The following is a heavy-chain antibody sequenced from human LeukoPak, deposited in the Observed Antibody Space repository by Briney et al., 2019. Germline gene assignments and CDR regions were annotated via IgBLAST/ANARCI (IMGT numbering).Heavy chain of an antibody. CDR2: ISGSGVT. CDR1: GFTFSSYA. CDR3: AKGGGGSCYDSIGY. D-gene: IGHD2-15*01. Sequence: GGSLRLSCAASGFTFSSYAMSWVRQAPGKGLEWVSCISGSGVTYYTDSVKGRFNISRDNSKSTLYLAMNSLRAEDTAVYYCAKGGGGSCYDSIGYWGQGTLVTVSS. J-gene: IGHJ4*02. V-gene: IGHV3-23*01.